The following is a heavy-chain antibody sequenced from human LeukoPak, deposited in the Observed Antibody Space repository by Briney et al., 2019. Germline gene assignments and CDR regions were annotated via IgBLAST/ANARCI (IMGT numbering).Heavy chain of an antibody. CDR1: GLSISSYY. Sequence: DPVSLTCTLSGLSISSYYWSWVRQPPGRGLGWIGYIYYSGSTNYNPSLKSRVTISVDTSKNQFSLKLSSVTAADTAVYYCARECGDDVNWFDPWGQGTLVTVSS. CDR3: ARECGDDVNWFDP. J-gene: IGHJ5*02. CDR2: IYYSGST. V-gene: IGHV4-59*07. D-gene: IGHD4-17*01.